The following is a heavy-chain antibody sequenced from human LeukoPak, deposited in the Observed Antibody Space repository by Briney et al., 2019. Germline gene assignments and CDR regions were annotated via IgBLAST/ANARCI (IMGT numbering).Heavy chain of an antibody. D-gene: IGHD3-3*01. CDR2: IYYSGST. V-gene: IGHV4-30-4*01. CDR1: GGSISSGNYY. J-gene: IGHJ5*02. CDR3: ARGQSHDYDFWNGYRYNRFDP. Sequence: SETLSLTCTVSGGSISSGNYYWSWIRQPPGKGLEWIGYIYYSGSTYYNSSLKSRVTISVDTSKNQFSLKLSSVTAADTAVYYCARGQSHDYDFWNGYRYNRFDPWGQGTLVTVSS.